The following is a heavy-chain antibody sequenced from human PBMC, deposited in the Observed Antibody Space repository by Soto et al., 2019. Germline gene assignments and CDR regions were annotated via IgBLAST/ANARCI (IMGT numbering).Heavy chain of an antibody. D-gene: IGHD2-8*01. J-gene: IGHJ6*02. Sequence: ASVKVSCKESGYTFTSYSMHWVRQAPGQGLEWMGIINPSGGSTSYAQKFQGRVTMTRDTSTSTVYMELSSLRSEDTAVYYCARVYCTNGVCYPGMGLGSWYYYYHGMDVWGQWTTVTASS. V-gene: IGHV1-46*01. CDR2: INPSGGST. CDR3: ARVYCTNGVCYPGMGLGSWYYYYHGMDV. CDR1: GYTFTSYS.